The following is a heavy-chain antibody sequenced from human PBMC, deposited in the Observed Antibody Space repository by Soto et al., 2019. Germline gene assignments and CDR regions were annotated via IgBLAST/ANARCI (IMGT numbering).Heavy chain of an antibody. D-gene: IGHD3-10*01. V-gene: IGHV1-18*01. CDR3: ARGVGSGSYYNQYNWFDP. Sequence: ASVKVSCKASGGTFGSNAISWVRQAPGQGLEWMGWISTYNGNTKYAQKVQGRVTMTTDTSTSTVYMELRSLRSDDTAVYYCARGVGSGSYYNQYNWFDPWGQGTLVTVSS. CDR2: ISTYNGNT. CDR1: GGTFGSNA. J-gene: IGHJ5*02.